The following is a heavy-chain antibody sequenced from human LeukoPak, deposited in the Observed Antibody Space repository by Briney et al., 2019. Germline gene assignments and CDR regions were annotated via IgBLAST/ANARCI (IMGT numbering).Heavy chain of an antibody. V-gene: IGHV3-7*01. CDR1: GFSMSVYL. D-gene: IGHD3-22*01. Sequence: GGSLRLSCEASGFSMSVYLMSWVRQAPGKGLEWVGNVKQDGSERNYVDSVKGRFTISRDSAKKSLYLQMNSLRAEDTAVYYCARDWGAYYHFFDYWGQGTLATVSS. CDR2: VKQDGSER. CDR3: ARDWGAYYHFFDY. J-gene: IGHJ4*02.